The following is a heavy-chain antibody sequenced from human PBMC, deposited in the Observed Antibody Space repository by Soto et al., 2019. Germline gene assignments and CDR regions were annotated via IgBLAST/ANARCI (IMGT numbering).Heavy chain of an antibody. CDR1: GYAFTSYG. CDR3: ARVPSSSGWYDRYYDSSGYSDY. CDR2: ISAYNGNT. Sequence: GASVKVSCKASGYAFTSYGISWVRQAPGQGLEWMGWISAYNGNTNYAQKLQGRVTMTTDTSTSTAYMELRSLRSDDPAVYYCARVPSSSGWYDRYYDSSGYSDYWGQGTMVTVSS. J-gene: IGHJ4*02. D-gene: IGHD3-22*01. V-gene: IGHV1-18*01.